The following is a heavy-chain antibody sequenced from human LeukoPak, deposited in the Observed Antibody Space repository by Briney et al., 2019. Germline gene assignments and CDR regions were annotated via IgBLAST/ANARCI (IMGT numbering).Heavy chain of an antibody. D-gene: IGHD3-10*01. J-gene: IGHJ4*02. CDR1: GGSFSGFY. Sequence: SETLSLTCAVYGGSFSGFYWSWIRQPPGKGLEWIGEINHSGSTNYNPSLKSRVTISVDTSKNQFSLKLGSVTAADTAVYYCASYYYASGSFYSILDYWGQGTLVTVSS. V-gene: IGHV4-34*01. CDR2: INHSGST. CDR3: ASYYYASGSFYSILDY.